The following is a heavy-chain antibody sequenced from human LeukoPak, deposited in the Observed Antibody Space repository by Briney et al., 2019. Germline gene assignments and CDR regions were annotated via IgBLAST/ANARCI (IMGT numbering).Heavy chain of an antibody. Sequence: GSVNVSCKTSGYTFTIYGISWVRQAPGQGLEWMGLISAYGNTNYTQNLQGRVTMTTDTSTSTAYMELRSLRSDDTAVYYCARGIIGYYFDYWGQGTLVTVSS. CDR1: GYTFTIYG. V-gene: IGHV1-18*01. D-gene: IGHD2-15*01. CDR3: ARGIIGYYFDY. CDR2: ISAYGNT. J-gene: IGHJ4*02.